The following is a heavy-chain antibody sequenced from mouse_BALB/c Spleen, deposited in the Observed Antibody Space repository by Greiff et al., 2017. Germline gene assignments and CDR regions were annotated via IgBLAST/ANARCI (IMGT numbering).Heavy chain of an antibody. V-gene: IGHV3-8*02. CDR2: ISYSGST. CDR1: GDSITSGY. D-gene: IGHD2-1*01. J-gene: IGHJ2*01. Sequence: VQLQQSGPSLVKPSQTLSLTCSVTGDSITSGYWNWIRKFPGNKLEYMGYISYSGSTYYNPSLKSRISITRDTSKNQYYLQLNSVTTEDTATYYCARYGDGNYDYFDYWGQGTTLTVSS. CDR3: ARYGDGNYDYFDY.